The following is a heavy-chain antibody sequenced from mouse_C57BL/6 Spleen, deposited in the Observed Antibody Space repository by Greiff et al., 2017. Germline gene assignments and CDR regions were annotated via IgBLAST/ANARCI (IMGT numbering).Heavy chain of an antibody. CDR2: IYPGNSDT. D-gene: IGHD1-1*01. CDR1: GYTFTSYW. CDR3: TREGVLLRYRSFDD. Sequence: EVQLQQSGTVLARPGASVKLSCKTSGYTFTSYWMPWVKQRPGQGLEWIAAIYPGNSDTSYTQKVKGQVKLSAVTAASTAYLELSSLTNEDSAVYYCTREGVLLRYRSFDDWGQGTTLTVSS. J-gene: IGHJ2*01. V-gene: IGHV1-5*01.